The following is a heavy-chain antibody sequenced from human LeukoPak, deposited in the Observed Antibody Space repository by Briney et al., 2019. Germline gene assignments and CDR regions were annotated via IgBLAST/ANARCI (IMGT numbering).Heavy chain of an antibody. V-gene: IGHV3-33*01. J-gene: IGHJ4*02. D-gene: IGHD6-19*01. CDR1: GFTFSVHG. CDR2: IWYDGSNK. Sequence: GGSLRLSCAASGFTFSVHGMHWVRQAPGKGLEWVAVIWYDGSNKYYADSVKGRFTISRDNSENTLYLQMNSLRAEDTAVYYCARYTTGWFLDYWGQGTLVTVSS. CDR3: ARYTTGWFLDY.